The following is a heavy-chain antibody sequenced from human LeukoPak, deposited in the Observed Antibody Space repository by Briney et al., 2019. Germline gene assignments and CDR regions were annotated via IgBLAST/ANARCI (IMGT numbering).Heavy chain of an antibody. CDR3: ARDSTPYSSGWYRDASDI. D-gene: IGHD6-19*01. CDR1: GGSISSYY. J-gene: IGHJ3*02. Sequence: SETLSLTCTVSGGSISSYYWSWIRQPPGKGLEWIGYIYYSGSTNYNPSLKSRVTISVDTSKNQFSLKLSSVTAADTAVYYCARDSTPYSSGWYRDASDIWGQGTMVTVSS. V-gene: IGHV4-59*01. CDR2: IYYSGST.